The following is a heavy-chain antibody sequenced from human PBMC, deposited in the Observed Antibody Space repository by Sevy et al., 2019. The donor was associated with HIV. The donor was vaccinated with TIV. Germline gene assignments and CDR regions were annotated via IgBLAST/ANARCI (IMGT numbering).Heavy chain of an antibody. CDR1: GFTFSNAW. J-gene: IGHJ4*02. CDR3: TTDREYGDYKGGFDY. V-gene: IGHV3-15*01. CDR2: IRSNTDGGTT. Sequence: GGSLRLSCAASGFTFSNAWMSWVRQAPGKGLEWVGRIRSNTDGGTTDYAAPLKGRFTISRDDSKDTLYLQMNILKSEDTAVDYCTTDREYGDYKGGFDYWGQGTLVTVSS. D-gene: IGHD4-17*01.